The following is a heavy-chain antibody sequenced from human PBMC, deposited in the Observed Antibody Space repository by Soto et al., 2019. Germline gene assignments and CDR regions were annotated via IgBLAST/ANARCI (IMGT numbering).Heavy chain of an antibody. J-gene: IGHJ4*02. CDR2: MYHSGST. CDR1: GGSIGSGGYS. V-gene: IGHV4-30-2*01. D-gene: IGHD2-2*01. Sequence: SATLSLTCALAGGSIGSGGYSWSWIRQPPGKGLEWIGYMYHSGSTYYNPSLKSRVTISIDRSKNQFSLKLSSVTAADTAVYYCARVPHYWGQGILVTVS. CDR3: ARVPHY.